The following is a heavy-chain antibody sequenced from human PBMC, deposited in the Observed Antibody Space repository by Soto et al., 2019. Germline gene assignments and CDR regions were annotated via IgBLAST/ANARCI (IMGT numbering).Heavy chain of an antibody. J-gene: IGHJ6*03. CDR1: GFTVSSNY. V-gene: IGHV3-66*01. D-gene: IGHD5-12*01. Sequence: GGSLRLSCAASGFTVSSNYMSWVRQAPGKGLEWVSVIYSGGSTYYADSVKGRFTISRDNSKNTLYLQMNSLRAEDTAVYYCALYSGYDKADYYYYYMDVWGKGTTVTVSS. CDR2: IYSGGST. CDR3: ALYSGYDKADYYYYYMDV.